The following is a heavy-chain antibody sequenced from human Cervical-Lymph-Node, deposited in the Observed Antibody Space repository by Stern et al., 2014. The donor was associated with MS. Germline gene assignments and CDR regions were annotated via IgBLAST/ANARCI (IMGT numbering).Heavy chain of an antibody. V-gene: IGHV1-69*01. J-gene: IGHJ6*02. Sequence: QMQLVQSGAEVKKPGSSVKVSCQTSGGTFSSHAINWVRQAPGPGIEWMGGGIPIFGTVDYAQKFQGRLTITADESTNTAYMELSSLRSEDTAVYYCARDQIPYYYYGMDVWGQGTTFTVSS. CDR3: ARDQIPYYYYGMDV. CDR2: GIPIFGTV. D-gene: IGHD2-2*02. CDR1: GGTFSSHA.